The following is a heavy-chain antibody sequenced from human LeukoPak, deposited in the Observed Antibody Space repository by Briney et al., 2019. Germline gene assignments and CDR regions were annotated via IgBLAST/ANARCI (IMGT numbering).Heavy chain of an antibody. J-gene: IGHJ4*02. CDR3: ARDRSGYDNRAFDY. CDR2: IYYSGST. D-gene: IGHD5-12*01. CDR1: GGSISSYY. V-gene: IGHV4-59*01. Sequence: SETLSLTCTVSGGSISSYYWSWIRQPPGKGLGGIGFIYYSGSTNYDPSLKSRVTISVDTSKNQFSLRLSSVTAADTAVYYCARDRSGYDNRAFDYWGQGTLVTVSS.